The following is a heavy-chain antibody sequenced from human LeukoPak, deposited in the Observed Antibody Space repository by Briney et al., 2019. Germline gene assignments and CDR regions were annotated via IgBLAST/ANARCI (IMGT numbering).Heavy chain of an antibody. CDR2: ISNYDGRT. CDR3: ARGAVQFLEWPSDMDV. J-gene: IGHJ6*03. D-gene: IGHD3-3*01. V-gene: IGHV1-18*01. Sequence: ASVKVSCRASGYSFSNYPMSWVRQAPGRGLEWGGWISNYDGRTVYGQRLEGRGTLTRDTSTSTAYMELTSLTSDDTAIYYCARGAVQFLEWPSDMDVWGKGTTVIVSS. CDR1: GYSFSNYP.